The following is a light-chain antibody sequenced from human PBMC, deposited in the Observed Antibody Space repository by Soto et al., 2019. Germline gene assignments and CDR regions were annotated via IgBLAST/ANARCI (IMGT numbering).Light chain of an antibody. Sequence: EIVLTQSPATLSLSPGERATLSCRASQSVSSYLAWYQQKPDQAPRLLIYDASNWATGIPARFSGSGSGTDFTLTISRREPEDFAVYYCQQRIKWPLTFGGGTTVEI. V-gene: IGKV3-11*01. CDR1: QSVSSY. CDR3: QQRIKWPLT. CDR2: DAS. J-gene: IGKJ4*02.